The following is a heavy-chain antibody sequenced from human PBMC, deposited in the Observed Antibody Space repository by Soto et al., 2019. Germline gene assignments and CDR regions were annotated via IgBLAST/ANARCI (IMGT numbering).Heavy chain of an antibody. Sequence: QVQLQESGPGLVKPSGTLSLTCAVSGGSISSSNWWSWVRQPPGKGLEWIGEIYHSGSTNYNPSLKGRVTISVDKSKNQFSLKLSSVTAADTAVYYCAREGARGSGYGKGAFDYWGQGTLVTVSS. V-gene: IGHV4-4*02. CDR1: GGSISSSNW. D-gene: IGHD5-12*01. CDR2: IYHSGST. CDR3: AREGARGSGYGKGAFDY. J-gene: IGHJ4*02.